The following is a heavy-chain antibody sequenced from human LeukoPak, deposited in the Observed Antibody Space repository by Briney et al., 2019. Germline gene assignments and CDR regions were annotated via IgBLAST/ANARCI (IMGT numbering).Heavy chain of an antibody. CDR2: FDPEDGET. V-gene: IGHV1-24*01. CDR3: ATGTYCGGDCHGIRNYYGMDV. J-gene: IGHJ6*02. Sequence: RASVKVSCKVSGYTLTELSMHWVRQAPGKGLEWMGGFDPEDGETIYAQKFQGGVTMTEDTSTDTAYMELSSLRSEDTAVYYCATGTYCGGDCHGIRNYYGMDVWGQGTTVTVSS. D-gene: IGHD2-21*02. CDR1: GYTLTELS.